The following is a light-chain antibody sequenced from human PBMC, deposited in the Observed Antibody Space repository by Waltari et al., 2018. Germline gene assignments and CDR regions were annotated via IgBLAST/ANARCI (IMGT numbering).Light chain of an antibody. V-gene: IGLV8-61*01. CDR1: SGSVSHCNY. Sequence: QTVVTQEPSFSVSPGGTVTLSCGFSSGSVSHCNYPSCYQQTPGQAPRTLIYSTNTRSSGVPDRFSGSILANKAALTITGAQADDESDYYCVLYMGSAIWVFGGGTKLTVL. J-gene: IGLJ3*02. CDR2: STN. CDR3: VLYMGSAIWV.